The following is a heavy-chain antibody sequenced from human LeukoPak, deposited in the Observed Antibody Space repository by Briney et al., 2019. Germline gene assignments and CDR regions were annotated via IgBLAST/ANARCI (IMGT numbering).Heavy chain of an antibody. D-gene: IGHD2-2*01. V-gene: IGHV3-7*01. J-gene: IGHJ5*02. CDR1: GFTVSSYW. CDR3: ATRSYCSSTSCYYQGFDP. Sequence: GGSLRLSCAASGFTVSSYWMSWVRQAPGKGLEWVANIKPDGSEKYYVDSVKGRFTISRDNAKNSLYLQMNSLRAEDTAVYYCATRSYCSSTSCYYQGFDPWGQGTLVTVSS. CDR2: IKPDGSEK.